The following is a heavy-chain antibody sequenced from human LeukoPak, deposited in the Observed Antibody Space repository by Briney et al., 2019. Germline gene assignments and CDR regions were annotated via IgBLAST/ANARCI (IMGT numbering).Heavy chain of an antibody. D-gene: IGHD3-10*01. CDR2: IYPSDSET. J-gene: IGHJ4*02. Sequence: GESLKISCKGSGYSFPTYWIGWVRLMPGKGLEWMGIIYPSDSETRYSPSFQGLVTISADKCISTAYLQWSSLKASDTAMYYCARQFGRPFDSWGQGTLVIASS. CDR1: GYSFPTYW. CDR3: ARQFGRPFDS. V-gene: IGHV5-51*01.